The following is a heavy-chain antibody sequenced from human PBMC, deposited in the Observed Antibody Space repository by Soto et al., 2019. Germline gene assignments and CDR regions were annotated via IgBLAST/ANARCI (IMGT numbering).Heavy chain of an antibody. D-gene: IGHD2-2*01. J-gene: IGHJ6*02. V-gene: IGHV3-30-3*01. Sequence: GGSLRLSCAASGFTFSSYAMHWVRQAPGKGLEWVAVISYDGSNKYYADSVKGRFTISRDNSKNKLYLEMNGLRAEDTAVYYWARSLHYCSSTSCYYKPKNYYYYYGMDVWGQGTTVTVSS. CDR3: ARSLHYCSSTSCYYKPKNYYYYYGMDV. CDR2: ISYDGSNK. CDR1: GFTFSSYA.